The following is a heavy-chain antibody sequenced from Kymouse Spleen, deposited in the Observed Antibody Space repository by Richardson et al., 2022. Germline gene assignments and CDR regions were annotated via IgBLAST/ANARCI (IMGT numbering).Heavy chain of an antibody. V-gene: IGHV6-1*01. Sequence: QVQLQQSGPGLVKPSQTLSLTCAISGDSVSSNSAAWNWIRQSPSRGLEWLGRTYYRSKWYNDYAVSVKSRITINPDTSKNQFSLQLNSVTPEDTAVYYCARGAVAGTRGYYYYGMDVWGQGTTVTVSS. CDR3: ARGAVAGTRGYYYYGMDV. J-gene: IGHJ6*02. CDR2: TYYRSKWYN. CDR1: GDSVSSNSAA. D-gene: IGHD6-19*01.